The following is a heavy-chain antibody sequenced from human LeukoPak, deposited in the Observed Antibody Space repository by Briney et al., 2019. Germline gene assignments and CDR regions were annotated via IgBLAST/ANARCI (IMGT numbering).Heavy chain of an antibody. CDR1: GFTVSSNI. Sequence: GGSLRLSCAASGFTVSSNIMSWVRQAPGKGLEWVSVIYSGGTTYYAESVKGRFSISRDNSENTLYPQMNSLRVDDTAVYYCTRDRSGYSGYDPYDAFDIWGQGTMVTVSS. J-gene: IGHJ3*02. D-gene: IGHD5-12*01. CDR2: IYSGGTT. CDR3: TRDRSGYSGYDPYDAFDI. V-gene: IGHV3-66*01.